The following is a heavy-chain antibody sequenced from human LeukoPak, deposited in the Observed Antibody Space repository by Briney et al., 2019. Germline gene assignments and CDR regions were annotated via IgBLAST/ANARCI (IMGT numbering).Heavy chain of an antibody. CDR1: GFTVSSNY. D-gene: IGHD5-24*01. V-gene: IGHV3-53*05. J-gene: IGHJ3*02. CDR2: IFSGGST. Sequence: RPGGSLRLSCAASGFTVSSNYISWVRQAPGKGLEWVSNIFSGGSTYYADSVKGRFTISRDNSKNTLYLQMNSLRAEDTAVYYCARGVQGWDGFDAFDIWGQGTMVTVSS. CDR3: ARGVQGWDGFDAFDI.